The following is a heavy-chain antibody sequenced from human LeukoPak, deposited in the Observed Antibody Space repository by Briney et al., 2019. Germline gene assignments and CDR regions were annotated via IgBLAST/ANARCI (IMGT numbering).Heavy chain of an antibody. D-gene: IGHD6-13*01. Sequence: SSETLSLTCAVYGGPFSGYYWSWIRQPPGKGLEWIGEINHSGSTNYNPSLKSRVTISVDTSKNQFSLKLSSVTAADTAVYYCAGTGSSSWYRLYYFDYWGQGTLVTVSS. V-gene: IGHV4-34*01. J-gene: IGHJ4*02. CDR2: INHSGST. CDR3: AGTGSSSWYRLYYFDY. CDR1: GGPFSGYY.